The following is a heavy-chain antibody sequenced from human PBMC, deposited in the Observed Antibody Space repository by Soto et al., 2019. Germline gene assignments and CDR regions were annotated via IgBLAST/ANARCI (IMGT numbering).Heavy chain of an antibody. CDR1: GYTFTSYG. Sequence: GASVKVSCKASGYTFTSYGISWVRQAPGQGLEWMGWISAYNGNTNYAQKLQGRVTMTTDTSTSTAYMELRSLRSGDTAVYYCARDHHLLRYFDWLSHFDYWGQGTLVTVSS. V-gene: IGHV1-18*01. J-gene: IGHJ4*02. CDR3: ARDHHLLRYFDWLSHFDY. CDR2: ISAYNGNT. D-gene: IGHD3-9*01.